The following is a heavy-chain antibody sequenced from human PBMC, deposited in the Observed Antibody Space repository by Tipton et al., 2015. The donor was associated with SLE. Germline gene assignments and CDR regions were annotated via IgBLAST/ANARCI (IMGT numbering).Heavy chain of an antibody. D-gene: IGHD2-21*02. CDR3: ARQLGWGDPFAFDY. CDR1: GGSFSGYY. J-gene: IGHJ4*02. CDR2: INHSGST. Sequence: TLSLTCAVYGGSFSGYYWSWIRQPPGKGLEWIGEINHSGSTNYNPSLKSRVTTSVDKSKNQFSLKLSSVTAADTAVYYCARQLGWGDPFAFDYWGQGTLVTVSS. V-gene: IGHV4-34*01.